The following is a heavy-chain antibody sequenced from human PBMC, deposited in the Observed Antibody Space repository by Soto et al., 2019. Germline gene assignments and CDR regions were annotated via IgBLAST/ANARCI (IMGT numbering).Heavy chain of an antibody. CDR1: GASISSSY. Sequence: QVQLQESGPGLVKPSETLSLTCTVSGASISSSYWSWIRQSPGKGLEWIGYVYYTGSTNYKPSLKSRVTISVDTSKNHFSLKLSSVTAADTAVYYCARGYYDSSGQSNTFDIWGQGTMVTVSS. J-gene: IGHJ3*02. CDR3: ARGYYDSSGQSNTFDI. D-gene: IGHD3-22*01. V-gene: IGHV4-59*01. CDR2: VYYTGST.